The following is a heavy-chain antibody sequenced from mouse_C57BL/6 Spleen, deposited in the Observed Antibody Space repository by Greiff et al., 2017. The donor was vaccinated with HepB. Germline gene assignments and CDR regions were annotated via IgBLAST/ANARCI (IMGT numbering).Heavy chain of an antibody. Sequence: VQLKESGGGLVKPGGSLKLSCAASGFTFSDNGMHWVRQAPEKGLEWVAYISSGSSTINYADTVKGRFTITRDNAKNTLFLQMTSLRSEDTAMYYCAKDGIYAMDYWVQGSSVTVSS. D-gene: IGHD2-1*01. J-gene: IGHJ4*01. V-gene: IGHV5-17*01. CDR1: GFTFSDNG. CDR2: ISSGSSTI. CDR3: AKDGIYAMDY.